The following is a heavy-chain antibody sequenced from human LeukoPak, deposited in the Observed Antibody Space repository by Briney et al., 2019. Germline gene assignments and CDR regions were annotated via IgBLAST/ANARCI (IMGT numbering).Heavy chain of an antibody. D-gene: IGHD1-14*01. CDR3: ARRTADYYFDY. J-gene: IGHJ4*02. V-gene: IGHV3-23*01. Sequence: TGGCLRLSCAASGFTFRRYAMTWGRQAPGKGLEWVSGINGGGSTTYYADSVKGRFTISRDSSNNTLNLPMNSLRAEDTAIYYCARRTADYYFDYWGQGTLVTVSS. CDR2: INGGGSTT. CDR1: GFTFRRYA.